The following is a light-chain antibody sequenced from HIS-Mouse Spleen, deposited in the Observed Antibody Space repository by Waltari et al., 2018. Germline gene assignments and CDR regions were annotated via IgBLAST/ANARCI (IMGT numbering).Light chain of an antibody. J-gene: IGLJ2*01. CDR3: CSYAGSYPVV. CDR1: THDFGVYNY. CDR2: DVS. V-gene: IGLV2-11*01. Sequence: QSSLPQPRSVSGSPAQSVPITCTGTTHDFGVYNYVSWYPQHPGKAPKLMIYDVSKRPSGVPDRFSVSKSGNTASLTIFGLQAEDEADYYCCSYAGSYPVVFGGGTKLTVL.